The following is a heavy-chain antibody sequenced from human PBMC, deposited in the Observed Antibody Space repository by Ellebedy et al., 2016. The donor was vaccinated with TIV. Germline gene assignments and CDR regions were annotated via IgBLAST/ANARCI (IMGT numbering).Heavy chain of an antibody. CDR3: ASSGDWNSDY. V-gene: IGHV1-69*13. CDR1: VGTFSSYA. D-gene: IGHD3/OR15-3a*01. Sequence: SVKVSXXASVGTFSSYAISWVRQAPGQGLEWMGGIIPIFGTANYAQKFQGRVTITADESTSTAYMELSSLRSEDTAVYYCASSGDWNSDYWGQGTLVTVSS. J-gene: IGHJ4*02. CDR2: IIPIFGTA.